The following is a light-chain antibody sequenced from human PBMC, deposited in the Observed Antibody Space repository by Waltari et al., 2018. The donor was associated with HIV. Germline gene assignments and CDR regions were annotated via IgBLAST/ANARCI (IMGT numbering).Light chain of an antibody. CDR3: ASWDDSLSGQVV. CDR1: TSYLVPIF. V-gene: IGLV1-44*01. Sequence: QSVMTQAPPPSGTPGQTVTIPCSGTTSYLVPIFVDWYQHLPGTTPKLLISNGDQRPSGVPDRFSGSKSATSASLAISGLQSDDEATYYCASWDDSLSGQVVFGGGTKLTV. J-gene: IGLJ2*01. CDR2: NGD.